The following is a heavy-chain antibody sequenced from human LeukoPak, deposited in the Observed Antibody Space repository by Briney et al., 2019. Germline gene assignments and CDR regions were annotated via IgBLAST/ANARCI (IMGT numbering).Heavy chain of an antibody. J-gene: IGHJ4*02. Sequence: GGSLRLSCAAPGFIFGNYAIHWVRQAPGKGLEWVSLISGDGGSTFYADSVKGRFTISRDNSKNSLSLQMGSLRSEDTALYYCARESETSGWYDYWGQGTLVTVSS. CDR2: ISGDGGST. D-gene: IGHD6-19*01. CDR1: GFIFGNYA. V-gene: IGHV3-43*02. CDR3: ARESETSGWYDY.